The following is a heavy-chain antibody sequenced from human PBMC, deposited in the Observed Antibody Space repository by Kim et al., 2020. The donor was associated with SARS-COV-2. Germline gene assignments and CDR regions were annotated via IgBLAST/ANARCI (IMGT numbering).Heavy chain of an antibody. CDR3: ARDRAVVVTASLGETRYYYGMDV. CDR2: IHYSGAT. J-gene: IGHJ6*02. V-gene: IGHV4-31*03. CDR1: GGSISSNDFY. D-gene: IGHD2-21*02. Sequence: SETLSLTCTVSGGSISSNDFYWTWIRQHPGKGLEWIGNIHYSGATYYNPSLKSRVSISVDTSKNYFSLRLSSVTAADTAVYYCARDRAVVVTASLGETRYYYGMDVWGQGTTVTVS.